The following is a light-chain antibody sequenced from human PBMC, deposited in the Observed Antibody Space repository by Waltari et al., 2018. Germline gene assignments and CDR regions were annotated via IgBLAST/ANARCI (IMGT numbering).Light chain of an antibody. Sequence: EIVMTQSPATLSVSPGERVTLSCRASRSVSSNLAWYQQKPGQAPRLLIYGASTRATGIPARFSGSGSGTEFTLTISSMQSEDFAVYYCQQYNNWPPLYTFGQGTKLEIK. J-gene: IGKJ2*01. CDR3: QQYNNWPPLYT. V-gene: IGKV3-15*01. CDR1: RSVSSN. CDR2: GAS.